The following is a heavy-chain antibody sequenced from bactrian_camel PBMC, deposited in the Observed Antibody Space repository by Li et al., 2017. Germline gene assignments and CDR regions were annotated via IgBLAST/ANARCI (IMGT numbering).Heavy chain of an antibody. Sequence: HVQLVESGGGLVKPGGSLRLSCTVSGLTFSRYVMDWVRQAPGKGLEWISGINRGGDSTDYADSVKGRFTISRDNAKNSLYLQMNSLNVEDTAMYYCAAGPGLYTGECLPAHFGYWGQGTQVTVS. D-gene: IGHD7*01. J-gene: IGHJ6*01. CDR2: INRGGDST. CDR1: GLTFSRYV. CDR3: AAGPGLYTGECLPAHFGY. V-gene: IGHV3S1*01.